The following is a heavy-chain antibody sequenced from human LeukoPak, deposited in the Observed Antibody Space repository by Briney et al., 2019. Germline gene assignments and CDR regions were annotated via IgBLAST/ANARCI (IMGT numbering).Heavy chain of an antibody. D-gene: IGHD3-10*01. CDR3: ASGEWWFDP. CDR1: GGSISSYY. Sequence: SETLSLTCTVSGGSISSYYWSWIRQPPGKGLEWIGYIYYSGSTNYNPSLKSRVAISVDTSKNQFSLKLSSVTAADTAVYYCASGEWWFDPWGQGTLVTVSS. CDR2: IYYSGST. J-gene: IGHJ5*02. V-gene: IGHV4-59*01.